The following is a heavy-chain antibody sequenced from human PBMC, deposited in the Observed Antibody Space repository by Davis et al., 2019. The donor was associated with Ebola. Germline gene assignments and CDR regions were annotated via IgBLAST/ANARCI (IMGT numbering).Heavy chain of an antibody. CDR2: IVTDGSTT. CDR1: EFTFRSYW. J-gene: IGHJ4*02. Sequence: PGGSLRLSCVGSEFTFRSYWFHWVRQAPGKGLEWVSRIVTDGSTTYYADSVRGRFTISRDNAKNTLFLQMNSLRADDTAVYYCARDVGGRAGYWGQGTLVTVSS. CDR3: ARDVGGRAGY. V-gene: IGHV3-74*01.